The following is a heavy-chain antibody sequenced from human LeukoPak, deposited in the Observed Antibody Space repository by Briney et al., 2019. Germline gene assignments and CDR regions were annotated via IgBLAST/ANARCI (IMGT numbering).Heavy chain of an antibody. J-gene: IGHJ6*02. Sequence: ASMKVSCKASGYTFTSYGISWVRQAPGQGLEWMGWISAYNGKTNYAQTLQGRVTMTTDTSTSTAYMELRSLRADETAVYCCARDSSGSYYEIGLVGMDVWGQGTTVTVSS. CDR3: ARDSSGSYYEIGLVGMDV. CDR1: GYTFTSYG. D-gene: IGHD3-10*01. V-gene: IGHV1-18*01. CDR2: ISAYNGKT.